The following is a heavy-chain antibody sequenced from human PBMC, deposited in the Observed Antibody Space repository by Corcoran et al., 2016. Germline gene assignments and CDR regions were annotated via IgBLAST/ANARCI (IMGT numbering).Heavy chain of an antibody. J-gene: IGHJ4*02. CDR3: ARGRPRSNYYESSGYYY. Sequence: QVQLQQWGAGLLKPSETLSLTCAVYGGSFSGYYWSWIRQPPGKGLEWIGEINHSGSTNYNPSLKSRVTISVDTSKNQFALKLSSVTAADTAVYYCARGRPRSNYYESSGYYYWGQGTLVTVSS. D-gene: IGHD3-22*01. V-gene: IGHV4-34*01. CDR2: INHSGST. CDR1: GGSFSGYY.